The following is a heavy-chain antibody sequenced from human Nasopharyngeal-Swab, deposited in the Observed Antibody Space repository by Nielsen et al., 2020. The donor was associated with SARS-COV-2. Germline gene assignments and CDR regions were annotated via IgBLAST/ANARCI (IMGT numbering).Heavy chain of an antibody. CDR2: IYHRGST. Sequence: WIRQHPGKGLDWIGEIYHRGSTNYNPSLKSRVTISVDKSKNQFSLKLNSVTGADSGVYYCARRSWFRDIFDWGQGTLVTVSS. V-gene: IGHV4-4*02. D-gene: IGHD3-10*01. CDR3: ARRSWFRDIFD. J-gene: IGHJ4*02.